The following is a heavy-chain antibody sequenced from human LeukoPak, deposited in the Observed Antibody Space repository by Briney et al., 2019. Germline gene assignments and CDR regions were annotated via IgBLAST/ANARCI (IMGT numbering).Heavy chain of an antibody. CDR2: INPSGVST. V-gene: IGHV1-46*01. D-gene: IGHD4-17*01. CDR1: GCSFTTYY. J-gene: IGHJ4*02. CDR3: ARDMRWPVTTLFDY. Sequence: ASVKVSCKASGCSFTTYYIHWVRQAPGQGLEWMGIINPSGVSTNYAQKFQGRVTMTSDTSTSTVYMELSSLTSEDTAVYYCARDMRWPVTTLFDYWGRGTLVTVSS.